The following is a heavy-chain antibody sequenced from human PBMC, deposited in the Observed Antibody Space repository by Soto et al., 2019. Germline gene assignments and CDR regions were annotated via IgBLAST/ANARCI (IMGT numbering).Heavy chain of an antibody. CDR2: IYHSGST. V-gene: IGHV4-30-2*01. CDR3: ARGSGEVVGPAAKIGFDV. Sequence: PSETLSLTCAVSGGSISSGGYSWSWIRQPPGKGLEGIGYIYHSGSTYYNPSLKSRVTISVYRSKNPFSLNLSSVTAADTAVYYCARGSGEVVGPAAKIGFDVWGQGTLVTVSS. J-gene: IGHJ5*02. CDR1: GGSISSGGYS. D-gene: IGHD2-2*01.